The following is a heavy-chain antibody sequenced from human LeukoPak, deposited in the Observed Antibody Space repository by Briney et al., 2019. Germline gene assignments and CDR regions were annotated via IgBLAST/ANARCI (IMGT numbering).Heavy chain of an antibody. CDR1: GFTFSSYA. D-gene: IGHD6-13*01. Sequence: AGGSLRLSCAASGFTFSSYAMHWVRQAPGKGLEWVAVISYDGTNKYYADSVRGRFTISRDNSKDTLFLQMNSLRGEDTAVYYCAKDMTPLRPSSWCYFDYWGQGTLVTVSS. J-gene: IGHJ4*02. CDR3: AKDMTPLRPSSWCYFDY. CDR2: ISYDGTNK. V-gene: IGHV3-30*04.